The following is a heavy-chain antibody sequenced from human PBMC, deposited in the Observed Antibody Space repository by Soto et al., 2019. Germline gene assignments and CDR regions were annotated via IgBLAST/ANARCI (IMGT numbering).Heavy chain of an antibody. V-gene: IGHV4-61*01. CDR1: GGSVSSGSYY. D-gene: IGHD3-22*01. Sequence: SETLSLTCTVSGGSVSSGSYYWGWIRQPPGKGLEWIGYVYYTGSTKYNPSLKSRLTISADTSKNQSSLKLRSVTAADTAVYYCARLRISPGSYYYDSSDYYALAYFDYWGQGTLVTVSS. CDR3: ARLRISPGSYYYDSSDYYALAYFDY. J-gene: IGHJ4*02. CDR2: VYYTGST.